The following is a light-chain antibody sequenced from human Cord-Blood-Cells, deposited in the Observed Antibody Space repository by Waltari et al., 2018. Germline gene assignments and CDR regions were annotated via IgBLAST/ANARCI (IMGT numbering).Light chain of an antibody. V-gene: IGLV2-23*01. CDR3: CSYAGSSTWV. Sequence: QSALTQPASVSGSPGQSITISCTGTSSSVGGYNLVSWYQHHPGKAPKLMIYEGSKRPSGVSNRFSGSKSGNTASLTISGLQAEDEADYYCCSYAGSSTWVFGGGTKLTVL. CDR1: SSSVGGYNL. J-gene: IGLJ3*02. CDR2: EGS.